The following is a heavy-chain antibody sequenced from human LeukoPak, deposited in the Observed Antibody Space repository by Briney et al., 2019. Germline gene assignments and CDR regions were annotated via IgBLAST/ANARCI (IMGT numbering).Heavy chain of an antibody. D-gene: IGHD2-21*01. J-gene: IGHJ4*02. Sequence: KPSETLSLTCAVYGGSFSGYYWSWIRQPPGKGLEWIGEINHSGSTNYNPSLKSRVTISVDTSKNQFSLKLSSVTAADTAVYYCASLFAGRRVDYWGQGTLVTVSS. V-gene: IGHV4-34*01. CDR2: INHSGST. CDR3: ASLFAGRRVDY. CDR1: GGSFSGYY.